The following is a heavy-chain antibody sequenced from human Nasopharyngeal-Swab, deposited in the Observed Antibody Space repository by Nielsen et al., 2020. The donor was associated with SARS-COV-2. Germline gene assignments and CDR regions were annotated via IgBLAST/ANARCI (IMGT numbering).Heavy chain of an antibody. J-gene: IGHJ6*02. V-gene: IGHV3-30*04. D-gene: IGHD1-26*01. CDR1: GFTFSSYA. Sequence: GGSLRLSCAASGFTFSSYAMHWVRQAPGKGLEWVAVISYDGSNKYYADSVKGRFTISRDNSKNTLYLQMNSLRAEDTAVYYCARDFSEKGYYYYGTDVWGQGTTVTVSS. CDR3: ARDFSEKGYYYYGTDV. CDR2: ISYDGSNK.